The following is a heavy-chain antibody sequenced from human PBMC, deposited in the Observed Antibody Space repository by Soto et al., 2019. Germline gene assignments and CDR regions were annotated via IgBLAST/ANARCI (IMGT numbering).Heavy chain of an antibody. V-gene: IGHV3-30-3*01. Sequence: GGSLRLSXAASGFTFSSYAMHWVRQAPGKGLEWVAVISYDGSNKYYADSVKGRFTISRDNSKNTLYLQMNSLRAEDTAVYYCARDRVGPMIVVVMTFDYWGQGTLVTVSS. CDR1: GFTFSSYA. CDR2: ISYDGSNK. D-gene: IGHD3-22*01. CDR3: ARDRVGPMIVVVMTFDY. J-gene: IGHJ4*02.